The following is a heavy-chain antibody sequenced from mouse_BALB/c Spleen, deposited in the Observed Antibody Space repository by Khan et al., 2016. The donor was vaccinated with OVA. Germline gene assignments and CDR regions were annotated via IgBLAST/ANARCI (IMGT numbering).Heavy chain of an antibody. D-gene: IGHD2-13*01. Sequence: QVQLQQPGAELVRPGASVKLSCKASGYTFTNYWINWVKQRPGQGLEWIGNIYPSDSYSNYTQKFKDKATLTVDKSSSASYMQLRSPTSEDSAVYYCTRGDPGDFDYWGQGTTLTGSA. CDR2: IYPSDSYS. V-gene: IGHV1-69*02. J-gene: IGHJ2*01. CDR1: GYTFTNYW. CDR3: TRGDPGDFDY.